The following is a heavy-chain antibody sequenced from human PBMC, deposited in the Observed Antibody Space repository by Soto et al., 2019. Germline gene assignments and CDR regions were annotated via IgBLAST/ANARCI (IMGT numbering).Heavy chain of an antibody. D-gene: IGHD3-22*01. CDR1: GFTFSSYG. J-gene: IGHJ4*02. CDR3: ARDTGYYYDSSGYPDY. Sequence: PGGSLRLSCAASGFTFSSYGMHWVRQAPGKGLEWVAVIWYDGSNKYYADSVKGRFTISRDNSKNTLYLQMNSLRAEDTAVYYCARDTGYYYDSSGYPDYWGQGTLVTVSS. V-gene: IGHV3-33*01. CDR2: IWYDGSNK.